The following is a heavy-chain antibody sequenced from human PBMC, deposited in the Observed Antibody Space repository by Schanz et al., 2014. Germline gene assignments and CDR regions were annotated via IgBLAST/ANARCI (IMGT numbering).Heavy chain of an antibody. V-gene: IGHV3-33*01. CDR2: LWHDGSKK. CDR3: ARVKYCTITRCYRTETEGIYYMDV. J-gene: IGHJ6*03. CDR1: GFTFSSYD. Sequence: VQLVESGGGLVQPGGSLRLSCVASGFTFSSYDVFWVRQAPGKGLEWVAILWHDGSKKYYADSVKGRFTVSRDNSKNTLYLQMKSLRAEDTAVYYCARVKYCTITRCYRTETEGIYYMDVWGKGTTVTVSS. D-gene: IGHD2-2*01.